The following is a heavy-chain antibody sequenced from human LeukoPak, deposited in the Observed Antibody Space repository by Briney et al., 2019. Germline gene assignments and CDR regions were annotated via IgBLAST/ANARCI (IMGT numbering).Heavy chain of an antibody. CDR2: IYTSGST. V-gene: IGHV4-61*02. D-gene: IGHD3-10*01. Sequence: SQTLSLTCTVSGGSISSGSYYWGWIRQPAGKGLEWIGRIYTSGSTNYNPSLKSRVTISVDTSKNQFSLKLSSVTAADTAVYYCAREVVTMVRGVIVDYWGQGTLVTVSS. J-gene: IGHJ4*02. CDR1: GGSISSGSYY. CDR3: AREVVTMVRGVIVDY.